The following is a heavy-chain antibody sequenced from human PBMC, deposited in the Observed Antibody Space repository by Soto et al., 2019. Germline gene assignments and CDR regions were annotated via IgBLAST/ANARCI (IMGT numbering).Heavy chain of an antibody. CDR1: GFTFISYG. J-gene: IGHJ6*02. CDR3: ARDHHTAMVQDV. CDR2: IWYDGSNK. Sequence: SLRLSCAPSGFTFISYGMHWVRQAPGKGLEWVAVIWYDGSNKYYTDSVKGRFTISRDNSKSTLYLQMNSLRAEDTAVYYCARDHHTAMVQDVWGQGTTVTVSS. V-gene: IGHV3-33*01. D-gene: IGHD5-18*01.